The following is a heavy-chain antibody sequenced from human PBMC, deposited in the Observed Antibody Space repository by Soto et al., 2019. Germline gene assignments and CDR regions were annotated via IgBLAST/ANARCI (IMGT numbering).Heavy chain of an antibody. Sequence: GGSLRLSCAASGFIFSTYTMNWVRQAPGKGLEWVSSISRSGDYIYYADSVRGRFTISRDDAKNSLYLQMNSLRAEDTAVYYCVSGCTNGVCYGAYYYYYGMDVWGQGTTVTVSS. CDR1: GFIFSTYT. D-gene: IGHD2-8*01. J-gene: IGHJ6*02. V-gene: IGHV3-21*01. CDR2: ISRSGDYI. CDR3: VSGCTNGVCYGAYYYYYGMDV.